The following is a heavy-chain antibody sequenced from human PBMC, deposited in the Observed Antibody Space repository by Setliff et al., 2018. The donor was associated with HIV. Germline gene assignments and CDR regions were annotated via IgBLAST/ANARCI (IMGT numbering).Heavy chain of an antibody. V-gene: IGHV1-69*10. Sequence: AASVKVSCKAFGDTFSNYAISWVRQAPGQGLEWMGGFIAVLGIATYAQKFQGRLTITADESTSTIYMEVSSLRSEDTAVYYCARAHSSGWYYFDFWGQGTLVTVSS. D-gene: IGHD6-19*01. CDR1: GDTFSNYA. CDR3: ARAHSSGWYYFDF. J-gene: IGHJ4*02. CDR2: FIAVLGIA.